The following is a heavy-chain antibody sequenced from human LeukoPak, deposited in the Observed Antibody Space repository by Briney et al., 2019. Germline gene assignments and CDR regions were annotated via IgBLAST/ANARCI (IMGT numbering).Heavy chain of an antibody. V-gene: IGHV4-31*03. J-gene: IGHJ4*02. CDR1: GGSISSGGYY. CDR3: ARGRNPRNHDY. D-gene: IGHD4-4*01. Sequence: SQTLSLTCTVSGGSISSGGYYWSWLRQHPGTGLEWIGYIYYSGSTYYNPSLKSRVTISVDTSKNQFSLKLSSVTAADTAVYYCARGRNPRNHDYWGQGTLVTVSS. CDR2: IYYSGST.